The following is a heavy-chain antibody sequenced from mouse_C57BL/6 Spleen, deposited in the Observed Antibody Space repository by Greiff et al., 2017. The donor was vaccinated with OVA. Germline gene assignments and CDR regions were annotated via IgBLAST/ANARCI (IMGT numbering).Heavy chain of an antibody. D-gene: IGHD2-4*01. CDR3: AVPYDYDGGRFAY. Sequence: VQLVESGAELVKPGASVKISCKASGYAFSSYWMNWVKQRPGKGLEWIGQIYPGDGDTNYNGKFKGKATLTADKSSSTAYMQLSSLTSEDSAVYFCAVPYDYDGGRFAYWGQGTLVTVSA. V-gene: IGHV1-80*01. CDR1: GYAFSSYW. CDR2: IYPGDGDT. J-gene: IGHJ3*01.